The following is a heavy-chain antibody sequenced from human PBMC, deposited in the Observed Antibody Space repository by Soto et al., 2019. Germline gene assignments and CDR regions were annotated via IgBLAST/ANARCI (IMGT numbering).Heavy chain of an antibody. D-gene: IGHD6-6*01. J-gene: IGHJ5*02. V-gene: IGHV3-21*01. Sequence: GGSLRLSCAASGFTFSSYSMNWVRQAPGKGLEWVSSISSSSSYIYYADSVKGRFTISRDNAKNSLYLQMNGLRAEDTAVYYCAREGSSNGWFDPWGQGTLVTVSS. CDR1: GFTFSSYS. CDR2: ISSSSSYI. CDR3: AREGSSNGWFDP.